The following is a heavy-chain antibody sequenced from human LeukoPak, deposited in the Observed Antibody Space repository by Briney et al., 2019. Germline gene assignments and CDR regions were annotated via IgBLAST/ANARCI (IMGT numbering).Heavy chain of an antibody. V-gene: IGHV1-69*13. D-gene: IGHD6-13*01. Sequence: GASVKVSCKASGGTFSSYAISWVRQAAGQGLEWMGGIIPIFGTANYAQKFQGRVTITAVESTSTAYMELSSLRSEDTAVYYCVSQQQLWYVGYFQHWGQGTLVTVSS. J-gene: IGHJ1*01. CDR3: VSQQQLWYVGYFQH. CDR1: GGTFSSYA. CDR2: IIPIFGTA.